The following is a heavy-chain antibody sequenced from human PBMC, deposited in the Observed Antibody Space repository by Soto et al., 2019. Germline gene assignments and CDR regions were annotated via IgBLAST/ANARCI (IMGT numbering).Heavy chain of an antibody. D-gene: IGHD4-17*01. CDR1: EFTFSNYA. CDR2: ISYDGNNK. Sequence: GGSLRLSCAASEFTFSNYAMHWVRQPPGKGLQWLAVISYDGNNKYHADSVEGRFTISRDNSKNTVYLQMNSLRLEDTAVYYCARGPSYSDSYFDYWGQGTLVTVS. V-gene: IGHV3-30*03. CDR3: ARGPSYSDSYFDY. J-gene: IGHJ4*02.